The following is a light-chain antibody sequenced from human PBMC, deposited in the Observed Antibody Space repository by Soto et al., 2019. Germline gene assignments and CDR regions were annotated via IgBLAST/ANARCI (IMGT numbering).Light chain of an antibody. CDR2: DGS. CDR1: RSVRSY. V-gene: IGKV3-11*01. CDR3: QRRSNWPPLT. Sequence: EIVLTQSPATLSLSPGERATLSCRPSRSVRSYLAGYQQKPGQAPRLLFYDGSNRATGTPARFSGSGSGTDFTLNISSLEPEDFALYYCQRRSNWPPLTFRGGTRVELK. J-gene: IGKJ4*01.